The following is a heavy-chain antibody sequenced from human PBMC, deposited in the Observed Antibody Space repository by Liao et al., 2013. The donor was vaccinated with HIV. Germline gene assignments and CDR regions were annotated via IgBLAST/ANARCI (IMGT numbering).Heavy chain of an antibody. CDR3: ARASPKGAFDV. V-gene: IGHV4-30-2*01. CDR2: IFHTGST. Sequence: QLQLRESGSGLVRPSQTLSLTCAVTNGSISGGGYSWNWIRQPPGKGLEWIGFIFHTGSTNSNPSLKTRVTISVDRSQNQFSLRLTSVTGADTAVYFCARASPKGAFDVWGQGTPVTVSS. J-gene: IGHJ3*01. D-gene: IGHD5-12*01. CDR1: NGSISGGGYS.